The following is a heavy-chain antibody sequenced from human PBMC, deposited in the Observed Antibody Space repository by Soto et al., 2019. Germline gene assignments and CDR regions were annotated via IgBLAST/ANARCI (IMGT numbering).Heavy chain of an antibody. Sequence: EVQLVESGGGLVQPGGSLRLSCAASGFTVSSNYMSWVRQAPGKGLEWVSVIYSGGSTYYADSVKGRFTISRDNSKNTLYLQMNSLRAEATAVYYCATQCRRGFLEWLSHFDYWGQGTLVTVSS. J-gene: IGHJ4*02. V-gene: IGHV3-66*01. CDR1: GFTVSSNY. CDR3: ATQCRRGFLEWLSHFDY. D-gene: IGHD3-3*01. CDR2: IYSGGST.